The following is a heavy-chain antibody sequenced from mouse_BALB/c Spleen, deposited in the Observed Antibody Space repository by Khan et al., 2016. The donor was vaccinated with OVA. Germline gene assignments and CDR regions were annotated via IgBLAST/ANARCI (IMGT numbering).Heavy chain of an antibody. Sequence: QVQLKESGPGLVAPSQNLSITCTVSGFSLTDYGVSWIRQPPGKGLEWLGVIWGGGTTYYNSALISRLSISKDNSKSQVFLKMNSLQTDDTAMYYCAKGIWYYYFALDYWGQGTSVTVSS. CDR3: AKGIWYYYFALDY. CDR2: IWGGGTT. J-gene: IGHJ4*01. CDR1: GFSLTDYG. V-gene: IGHV2-6-5*01. D-gene: IGHD2-1*01.